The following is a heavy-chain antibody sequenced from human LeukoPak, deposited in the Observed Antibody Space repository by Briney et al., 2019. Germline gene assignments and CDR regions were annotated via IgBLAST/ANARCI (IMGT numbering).Heavy chain of an antibody. CDR2: IGTAGDT. J-gene: IGHJ3*02. CDR1: GFTFSTFD. Sequence: GGSLRLSCAASGFTFSTFDMHWVRQGTGKGLEWVSGIGTAGDTHYPDSVKGRFTISRGNAKNSLCLQMNSLRAGDTAVYYCARAGQWFSDAYDIWGQGTMVTVSS. V-gene: IGHV3-13*01. D-gene: IGHD3-10*01. CDR3: ARAGQWFSDAYDI.